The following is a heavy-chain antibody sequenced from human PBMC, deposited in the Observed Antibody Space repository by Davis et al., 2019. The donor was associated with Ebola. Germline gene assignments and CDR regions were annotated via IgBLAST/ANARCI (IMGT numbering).Heavy chain of an antibody. D-gene: IGHD6-19*01. CDR2: ISAYNGNT. CDR1: GYTFTSYG. CDR3: AKEIGGSGWYSIDY. Sequence: ASVKVSCKASGYTFTSYGISWVRQAPGQGLEWMGWISAYNGNTNYAQKLQGRVTMTTDTSTSTAYMELRSLRSDDTAVYYCAKEIGGSGWYSIDYWGQGALVTVPS. V-gene: IGHV1-18*01. J-gene: IGHJ4*02.